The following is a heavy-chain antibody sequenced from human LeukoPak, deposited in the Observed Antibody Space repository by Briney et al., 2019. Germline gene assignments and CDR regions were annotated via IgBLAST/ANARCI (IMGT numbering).Heavy chain of an antibody. Sequence: SETLPLTCAVYGGSLSGYYWTFVRQTPGKGLEWIGEIDHGGGTGYHPSLKSRVSISIDTSRNQFSLRLSSVTAADTAVYYCVRVPEGDSRPCDSWGQGTLVTVSS. D-gene: IGHD2-21*01. J-gene: IGHJ4*02. CDR3: VRVPEGDSRPCDS. CDR2: IDHGGGT. V-gene: IGHV4-34*01. CDR1: GGSLSGYY.